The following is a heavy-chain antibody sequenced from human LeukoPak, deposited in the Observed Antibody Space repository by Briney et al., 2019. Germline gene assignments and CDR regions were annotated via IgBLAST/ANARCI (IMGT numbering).Heavy chain of an antibody. V-gene: IGHV3-23*01. J-gene: IGHJ4*01. CDR1: GFTISSYA. D-gene: IGHD3-3*01. CDR3: AEDGGRFLELSPPLWY. Sequence: GGSLRLSCAVSGFTISSYAMSWVRQAPGKGLEWVSAMSGSGGSTYYADSVKGRITISRDNSKNMLYLEMNSLRAEDTAVYYLAEDGGRFLELSPPLWYLGQGTLVTVSS. CDR2: MSGSGGST.